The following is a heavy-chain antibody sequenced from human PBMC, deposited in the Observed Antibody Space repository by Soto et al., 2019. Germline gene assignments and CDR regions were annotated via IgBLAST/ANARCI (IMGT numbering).Heavy chain of an antibody. D-gene: IGHD4-17*01. CDR2: ISYSGTT. CDR1: GGSISSGNYY. V-gene: IGHV4-30-4*01. Sequence: PSETLSLTCTASGGSISSGNYYWSWIRQPPGKGLEWIGFISYSGTTHYSASLRSRVSISVDTSKNQFSLDLSSVTAADTAVYYCATMGTPVTGLYYFDYWGQGTLVT. CDR3: ATMGTPVTGLYYFDY. J-gene: IGHJ4*02.